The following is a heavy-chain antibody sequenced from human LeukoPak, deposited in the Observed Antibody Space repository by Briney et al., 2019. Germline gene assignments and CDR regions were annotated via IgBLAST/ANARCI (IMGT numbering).Heavy chain of an antibody. CDR2: INHSGST. J-gene: IGHJ5*02. CDR1: GGSFSGYY. CDR3: ARGQYRVAAADTGWFDP. D-gene: IGHD6-13*01. Sequence: PSETLSLTCAVYGGSFSGYYWSWIRQPPGKGLEWIGEINHSGSTNYNPSLKSRVTISVDTSKNQFSLKQSSVTVADTAVYYCARGQYRVAAADTGWFDPWGQGTLVTVSS. V-gene: IGHV4-34*01.